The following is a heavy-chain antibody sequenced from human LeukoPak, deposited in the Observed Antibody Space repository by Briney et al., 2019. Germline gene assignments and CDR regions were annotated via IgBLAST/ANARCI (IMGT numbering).Heavy chain of an antibody. D-gene: IGHD3-10*01. Sequence: PSETLSLTCAVYGGPFSGYYWSWIRQPPGKGLEWIGEINHSGSTNYNPSLKSRVTISVDTSKNQFSLKLSSVTAADTAVYYCARRYYYGSGSDIDYWGQGTLVTVSS. V-gene: IGHV4-34*01. CDR2: INHSGST. CDR1: GGPFSGYY. CDR3: ARRYYYGSGSDIDY. J-gene: IGHJ4*02.